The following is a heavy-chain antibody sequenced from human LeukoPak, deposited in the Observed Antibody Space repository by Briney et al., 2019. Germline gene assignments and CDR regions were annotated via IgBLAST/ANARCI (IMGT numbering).Heavy chain of an antibody. CDR2: IFHNGIT. V-gene: IGHV4-39*07. CDR3: ARRISTRRGETCSSTSCYFDY. CDR1: GGSISSSSYF. Sequence: SETLSLTCTVSGGSISSSSYFWAWIRQVPGKGLEWIGSIFHNGITYYNPSLKSRITISVDTSKNQFSLRLSSVTAADTAVYYCARRISTRRGETCSSTSCYFDYWGQGTLVTVSS. D-gene: IGHD2-2*01. J-gene: IGHJ4*02.